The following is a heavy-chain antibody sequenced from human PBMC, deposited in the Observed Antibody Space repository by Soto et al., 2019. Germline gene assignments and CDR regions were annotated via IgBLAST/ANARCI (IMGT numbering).Heavy chain of an antibody. V-gene: IGHV3-73*01. CDR2: IRGKANGYAP. CDR1: GCTISGSA. J-gene: IGHJ6*02. CDR3: YYYGMDV. Sequence: PGGPLRLSCGAAGCTISGSAMHWVRQASGKGLEWVGRIRGKANGYAPAYAASVKGRFTISRDDSKNTAYLQMNSLRAEDTAVYYYYYYGMDVWGQGTTVTVSS.